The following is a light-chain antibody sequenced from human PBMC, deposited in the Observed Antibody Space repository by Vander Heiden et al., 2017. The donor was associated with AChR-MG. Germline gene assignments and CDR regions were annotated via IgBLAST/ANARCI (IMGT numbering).Light chain of an antibody. CDR3: QSYDSSLSNLVV. Sequence: QSVLTQPPSVSGAPGQRVTISCTGSSSDIGAGYDVPWYQQLPGTAPKLLIYANNNRPSGVPDRFSGSKSGTSASLAITGLQAEDEADYYCQSYDSSLSNLVVFGGGTKLTVL. CDR2: ANN. CDR1: SSDIGAGYD. J-gene: IGLJ2*01. V-gene: IGLV1-40*01.